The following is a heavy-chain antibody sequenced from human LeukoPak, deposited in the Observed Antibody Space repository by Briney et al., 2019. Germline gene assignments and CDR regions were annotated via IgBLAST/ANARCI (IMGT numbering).Heavy chain of an antibody. V-gene: IGHV3-66*01. CDR3: AGSGGYYYGGFEY. J-gene: IGHJ4*02. CDR2: THRGGST. CDR1: GFTFSDHY. Sequence: PGGSLRLSCAASGFTFSDHYMDWVRQAPGKGLEWVSITHRGGSTYYADSVKGRFTVSRDSSKNTLFLQMNSLRAEDAAVYYCAGSGGYYYGGFEYWGQGTLVTVSS. D-gene: IGHD3-22*01.